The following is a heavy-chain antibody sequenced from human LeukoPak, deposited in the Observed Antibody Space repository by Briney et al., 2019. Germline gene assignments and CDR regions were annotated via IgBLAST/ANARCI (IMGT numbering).Heavy chain of an antibody. J-gene: IGHJ5*02. V-gene: IGHV3-23*01. Sequence: GGSLRLSCAASGYTFSSYAMSWVRQAPGKGLEWVSAISGSGGSTYYADSVKGRFTISRDNSKNTLYLQVNSLRAEDTTVYYCAKDSQPLGGGSFDPWGQGTLVTVSS. CDR3: AKDSQPLGGGSFDP. D-gene: IGHD3-10*01. CDR2: ISGSGGST. CDR1: GYTFSSYA.